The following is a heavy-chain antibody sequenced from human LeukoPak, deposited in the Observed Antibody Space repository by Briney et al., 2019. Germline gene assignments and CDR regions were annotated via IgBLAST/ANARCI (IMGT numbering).Heavy chain of an antibody. J-gene: IGHJ5*02. Sequence: GASVKVSCKASGYTFTSYDINWVRQATGQGLEWMGWMNPNSGNTGYAQKFQGRVTMTRNTSISTAYMELSSLRSEDTAVYYCARGYCSSTSCYFRGLRFGVGPWGQGTLVTVSS. CDR3: ARGYCSSTSCYFRGLRFGVGP. CDR1: GYTFTSYD. D-gene: IGHD2-2*01. CDR2: MNPNSGNT. V-gene: IGHV1-8*01.